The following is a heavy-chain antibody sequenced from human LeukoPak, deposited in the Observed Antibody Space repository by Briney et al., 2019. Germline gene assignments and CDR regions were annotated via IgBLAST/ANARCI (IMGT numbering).Heavy chain of an antibody. CDR2: ISAYNGNT. V-gene: IGHV1-18*01. J-gene: IGHJ6*03. Sequence: GASVKVSCKASGYTFTSYGTSWVRQAPGQGLEWMGWISAYNGNTNYAQKLQGRVTMTTDTSTSTAYMELRSLRSDDTAVYYCARAYYGSSGYYYPHYYYYYMDVWGKGTTVTISS. D-gene: IGHD3-22*01. CDR1: GYTFTSYG. CDR3: ARAYYGSSGYYYPHYYYYYMDV.